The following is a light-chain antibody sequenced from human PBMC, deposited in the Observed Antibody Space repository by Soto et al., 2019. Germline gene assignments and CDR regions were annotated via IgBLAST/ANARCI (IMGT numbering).Light chain of an antibody. CDR2: SNT. CDR3: AVWDDSLNGVV. V-gene: IGLV1-44*01. J-gene: IGLJ2*01. Sequence: QSVLTQPPSASATPGQRVTISCSGSSSNIGSNTVNWYQQLPGTAPKLLIYSNTQRPSGVPDRFSGSKSGTSASLAISGLQSEDEADYYCAVWDDSLNGVVFGGGTKLTVL. CDR1: SSNIGSNT.